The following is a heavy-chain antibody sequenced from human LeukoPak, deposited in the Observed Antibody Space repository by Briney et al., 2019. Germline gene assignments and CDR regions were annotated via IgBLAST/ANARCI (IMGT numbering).Heavy chain of an antibody. CDR2: ISGSGGST. CDR1: GFTFSIYA. CDR3: AKAYDILTGYSN. V-gene: IGHV3-23*01. J-gene: IGHJ4*02. D-gene: IGHD3-9*01. Sequence: GGSLRLSCAASGFTFSIYAMSWVRQAPGKGLEWVSAISGSGGSTYYADSVKGRFTISRDTSKNTLYLQMNSLRAEDTAVYYCAKAYDILTGYSNWGQGTLVTVSS.